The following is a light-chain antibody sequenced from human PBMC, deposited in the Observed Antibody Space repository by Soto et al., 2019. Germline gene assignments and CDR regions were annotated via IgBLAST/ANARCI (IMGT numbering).Light chain of an antibody. CDR3: QQSFRARS. Sequence: DIQMTQSPSSLSASVGDRVTITCRTSQSISGYVNWYQQKPGKPPELLIYAASTLQNGVPARFSASGFGTEFTLTISSLQPEDFVTYYCQQSFRARSFGQGTRVQV. V-gene: IGKV1-39*01. CDR1: QSISGY. J-gene: IGKJ1*01. CDR2: AAS.